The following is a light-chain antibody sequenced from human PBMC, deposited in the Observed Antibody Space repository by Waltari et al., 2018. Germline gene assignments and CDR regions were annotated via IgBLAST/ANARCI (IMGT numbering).Light chain of an antibody. J-gene: IGLJ2*01. CDR1: RSDVGAYNY. V-gene: IGLV2-14*01. CDR2: DVN. Sequence: QSALTQPASVSGSPGQSITISCTGTRSDVGAYNYVSWYQQHPGKAPKVMIYDVNSRPSGVSKRFSGAKSGNTASLTSSGVRGEDEADYYCSSYTSSNTLVVFGGGTKLTVL. CDR3: SSYTSSNTLVV.